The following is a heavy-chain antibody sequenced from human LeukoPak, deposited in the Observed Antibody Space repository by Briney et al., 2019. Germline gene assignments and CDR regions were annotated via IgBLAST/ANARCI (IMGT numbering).Heavy chain of an antibody. V-gene: IGHV3-74*01. CDR1: GFTFSRSW. CDR2: INYDGSST. D-gene: IGHD6-13*01. Sequence: PGGSLRLSCAASGFTFSRSWMHWVRQTPGKGLVWLSRINYDGSSTSYADSVKGRFTISRDNAKNTLYLEMTGLRDEDVAVYYCAVDLGSTWCFDYWGQGSLVTVSS. J-gene: IGHJ4*02. CDR3: AVDLGSTWCFDY.